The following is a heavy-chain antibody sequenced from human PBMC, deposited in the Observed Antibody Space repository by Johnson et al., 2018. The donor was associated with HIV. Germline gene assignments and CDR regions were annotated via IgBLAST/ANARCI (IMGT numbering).Heavy chain of an antibody. J-gene: IGHJ3*01. CDR3: ASPPSGYDFWDGPNIVDV. Sequence: VQLVESGGGLVQPGGSVRLSCAASEFTVRSNYMHWVRQAPGKGLEWVANIKQDGSEKYYVDSVTGRFTISRDNSKNTLFLQMNSLRPEDTAIYYCASPPSGYDFWDGPNIVDVWGQGTMVSVAS. CDR2: IKQDGSEK. V-gene: IGHV3-7*01. CDR1: EFTVRSNY. D-gene: IGHD3-3*01.